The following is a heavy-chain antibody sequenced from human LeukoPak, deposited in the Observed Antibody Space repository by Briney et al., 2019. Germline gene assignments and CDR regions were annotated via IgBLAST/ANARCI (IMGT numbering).Heavy chain of an antibody. CDR3: ARDSGPFSGYYCDY. J-gene: IGHJ4*02. CDR1: GFTFSSYW. CDR2: IKQDGSEK. V-gene: IGHV3-7*01. Sequence: QPGGSLRPSCAASGFTFSSYWMSWVRQAPGKGLEWVANIKQDGSEKYYVDSVKGRFTISRDNAKNSLYLQMNSLRAEDTAVYYCARDSGPFSGYYCDYWGQGTLVTVSS. D-gene: IGHD3-22*01.